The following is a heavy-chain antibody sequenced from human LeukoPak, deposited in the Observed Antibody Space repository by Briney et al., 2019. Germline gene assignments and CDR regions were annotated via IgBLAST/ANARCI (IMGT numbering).Heavy chain of an antibody. CDR1: GGSISSYY. CDR3: ASRKLGNDD. D-gene: IGHD7-27*01. CDR2: IYYSGST. Sequence: SETLSLTCTVSGGSISSYYWSWIRQPPGKGLEWIGYIYYSGSTNYNPSLKSRVTISVDTSKNQFSLKLSSVTAADTAVYYCASRKLGNDDWGQGTLVTVSS. J-gene: IGHJ4*02. V-gene: IGHV4-59*01.